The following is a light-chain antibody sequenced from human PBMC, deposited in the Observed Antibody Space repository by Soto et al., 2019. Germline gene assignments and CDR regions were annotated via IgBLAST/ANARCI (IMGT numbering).Light chain of an antibody. CDR2: DVN. V-gene: IGLV2-23*02. J-gene: IGLJ2*01. CDR3: CSYAGSSTVV. Sequence: QSALTQPASVSGSPGQSITISCTGTSSDVGSHNAVSWYQQHPGKAPKLMIYDVNKRPSGVSNRFSGSKSGNTASLTISGLQAEDEADYYCCSYAGSSTVVFGGGIKVTVL. CDR1: SSDVGSHNA.